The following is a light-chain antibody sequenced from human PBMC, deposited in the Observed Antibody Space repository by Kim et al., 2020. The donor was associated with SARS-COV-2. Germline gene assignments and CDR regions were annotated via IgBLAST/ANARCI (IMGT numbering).Light chain of an antibody. CDR1: QSISRW. J-gene: IGKJ1*01. Sequence: ASEGDRVRITCRASQSISRWLAWDQQKPGKGPSLLIYEVSKSDSEVPSRFSGSGSETEFTLIISSLQPDDLATYYCQQYKAYPWTFGQGTKVDIK. CDR3: QQYKAYPWT. V-gene: IGKV1-5*03. CDR2: EVS.